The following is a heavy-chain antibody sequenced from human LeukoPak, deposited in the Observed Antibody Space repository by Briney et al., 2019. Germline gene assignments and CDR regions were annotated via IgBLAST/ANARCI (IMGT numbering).Heavy chain of an antibody. CDR3: ARGLQENLAWLKAFSAFDI. D-gene: IGHD5-24*01. J-gene: IGHJ3*02. V-gene: IGHV1-18*01. Sequence: GASVKVSCKASGYTFTSYGISWVRQAPGQGLEWMGWISAYNGNTNYAQKLQGRVTMTTDTSPNTAYMELRSLRSDDTAVYYCARGLQENLAWLKAFSAFDIWGQGTMVTVSS. CDR2: ISAYNGNT. CDR1: GYTFTSYG.